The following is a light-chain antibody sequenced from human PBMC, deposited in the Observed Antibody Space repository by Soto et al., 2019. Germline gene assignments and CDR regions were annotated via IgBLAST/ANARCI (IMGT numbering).Light chain of an antibody. CDR2: AAS. J-gene: IGKJ1*01. Sequence: AIQMTHSPSSLSASVGDRVTITFRASQGIRNDLGWYQQKPGKAPKLLIYAASSLQSGVPSRLSGSGSGTDFTLTISSLQPEDFATYYCLQDYNYPRTFGQGTKVDIK. CDR1: QGIRND. CDR3: LQDYNYPRT. V-gene: IGKV1-6*01.